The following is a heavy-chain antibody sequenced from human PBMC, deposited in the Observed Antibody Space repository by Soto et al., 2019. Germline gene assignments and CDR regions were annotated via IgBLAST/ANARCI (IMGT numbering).Heavy chain of an antibody. V-gene: IGHV4-39*01. CDR2: LLYTGYTRNT. CDR3: ARRPSGTYYIRDGFDI. CDR1: GGSITSTGYY. Sequence: QLQMQESGPGLVKPSETLSLTCAVSGGSITSTGYYWGWLRQPPGKGLQWIGSLLYTGYTRNTYYRPSLKTRVTISAETSKNQFSLHLSSVTAADTARYYCARRPSGTYYIRDGFDIWGQGTVVTVSS. D-gene: IGHD1-26*01. J-gene: IGHJ3*02.